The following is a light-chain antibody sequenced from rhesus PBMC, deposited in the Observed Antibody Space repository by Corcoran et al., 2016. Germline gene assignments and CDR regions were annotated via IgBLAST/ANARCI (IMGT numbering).Light chain of an antibody. CDR3: QQYYRPPLT. CDR1: QSLLYTSNNKNY. V-gene: IGKV4-1*01. Sequence: DIMMTQSPDSLAVSLGERVTIHCKSSQSLLYTSNNKNYLAWYQQKAGQSPKVLIYWASTRESGVPNRFTGRGCGTDFTLHISGLQAEDVGVYYCQQYYRPPLTFGGGTKVEIK. J-gene: IGKJ4*01. CDR2: WAS.